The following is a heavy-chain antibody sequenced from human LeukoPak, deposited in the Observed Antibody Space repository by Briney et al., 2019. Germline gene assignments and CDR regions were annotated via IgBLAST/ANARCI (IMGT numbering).Heavy chain of an antibody. CDR1: GFTFSDFA. CDR3: YCAVEDY. V-gene: IGHV3-23*01. CDR2: LSGSGAGT. D-gene: IGHD2-15*01. J-gene: IGHJ4*02. Sequence: GGSLRLSCAASGFTFSDFALGWVRQAPGGGLEWVATLSGSGAGTYYSDSVQGRFTISRDNSKRTLFLQMNSLRAEDTAVYYCYCAVEDYWGQGTLVTVSS.